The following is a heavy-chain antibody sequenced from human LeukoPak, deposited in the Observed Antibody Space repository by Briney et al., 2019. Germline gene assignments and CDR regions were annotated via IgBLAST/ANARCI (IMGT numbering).Heavy chain of an antibody. CDR1: GYSITSSSW. V-gene: IGHV4-28*01. J-gene: IGHJ4*02. Sequence: SDTLSLTCAVSGYSITSSSWWGWIWQPPGKGLEWIGYIYHSGTTYYNPSLQSRVTMSVDTSKNQFSLKLSSVTAVDTAVYYCARKENVYYYFGYWGQGTLVTVSS. CDR2: IYHSGTT. D-gene: IGHD3-10*01. CDR3: ARKENVYYYFGY.